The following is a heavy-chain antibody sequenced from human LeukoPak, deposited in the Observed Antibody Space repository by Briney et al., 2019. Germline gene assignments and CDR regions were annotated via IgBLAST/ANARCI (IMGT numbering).Heavy chain of an antibody. CDR1: GYTFTGYY. D-gene: IGHD6-13*01. V-gene: IGHV1-2*02. J-gene: IGHJ4*02. CDR3: ARIHSSSSDY. Sequence: GASVKVSCKASGYTFTGYYMHWVRQAPGQGLEWMGWINSNSGGTNYAQKFQGRVTMTRDASISTAYMELSGLRSDDTAVYYCARIHSSSSDYWGQGTLVTVSS. CDR2: INSNSGGT.